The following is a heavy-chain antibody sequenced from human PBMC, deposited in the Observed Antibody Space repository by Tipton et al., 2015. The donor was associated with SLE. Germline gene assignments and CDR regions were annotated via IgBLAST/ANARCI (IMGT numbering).Heavy chain of an antibody. CDR1: GFTFSSYA. CDR2: ISYDGSNK. V-gene: IGHV3-30*04. J-gene: IGHJ4*02. CDR3: AKGYSYGAGSAFDY. D-gene: IGHD3-10*01. Sequence: SLRLSCGASGFTFSSYAIHWVRQAPGKGLEWVAIISYDGSNKHYADSVKGRFILSRDNSKNTLYLQMNSLRAEDTAIYYCAKGYSYGAGSAFDYWGQGALVIVSS.